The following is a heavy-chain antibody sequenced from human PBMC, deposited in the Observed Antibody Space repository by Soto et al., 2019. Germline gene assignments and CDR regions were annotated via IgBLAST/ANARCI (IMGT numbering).Heavy chain of an antibody. CDR2: ISYDGSDK. CDR1: RFTFSSFA. D-gene: IGHD3-10*01. V-gene: IGHV3-30*18. Sequence: PGGSLRLSCAASRFTFSSFAMHWVRQAPGKGLERVAVISYDGSDKYYADSVEGRFTISRDNSKNTLYLQMNSLRTEDTAVYYCAKVVGSFWGQGTLVTVSS. J-gene: IGHJ4*02. CDR3: AKVVGSF.